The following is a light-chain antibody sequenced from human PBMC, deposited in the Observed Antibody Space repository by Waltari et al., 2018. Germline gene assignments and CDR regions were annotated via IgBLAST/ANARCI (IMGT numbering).Light chain of an antibody. CDR3: QQSYSIPIT. CDR1: QNINIF. CDR2: TAS. Sequence: DIQMTQSPSSLSVSVGDRVTITCRTSQNINIFLNWYQQKPGKAPTVLIYTASRLQSGVPSRFSGSGSGTDFTLTINNLQPEDFATYYCQQSYSIPITFGQGTRLDIK. J-gene: IGKJ5*01. V-gene: IGKV1-39*01.